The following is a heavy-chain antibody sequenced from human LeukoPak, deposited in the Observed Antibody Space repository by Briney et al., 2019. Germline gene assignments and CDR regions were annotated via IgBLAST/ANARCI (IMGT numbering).Heavy chain of an antibody. CDR3: ARAAVPAAPAYYYGMDV. D-gene: IGHD2-2*01. CDR1: GFTFSSYE. V-gene: IGHV3-48*03. CDR2: ISSSGSTI. J-gene: IGHJ6*02. Sequence: GGSLRLSCAASGFTFSSYEMNWVRQARENGLEWVSYISSSGSTIYYADSVKGRFTISRDNAKNSLYLQMNSLRAEDTAVYYCARAAVPAAPAYYYGMDVWGQGTTVTVSS.